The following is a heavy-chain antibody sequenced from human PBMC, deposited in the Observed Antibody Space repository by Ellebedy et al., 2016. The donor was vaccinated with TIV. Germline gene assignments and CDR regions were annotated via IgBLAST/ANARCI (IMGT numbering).Heavy chain of an antibody. CDR3: ARGEGSGYSGYDYEVGYIYYFDY. Sequence: GESLKISXAASGFTFSSYSMNWVRQAPGKGLEWVSYISSSSSTIYYADSVKGRFTISRDNAKNSLYLQMNSLRAEDTAVYYCARGEGSGYSGYDYEVGYIYYFDYWGQGTLVTVSS. CDR2: ISSSSSTI. D-gene: IGHD5-12*01. V-gene: IGHV3-48*04. J-gene: IGHJ4*02. CDR1: GFTFSSYS.